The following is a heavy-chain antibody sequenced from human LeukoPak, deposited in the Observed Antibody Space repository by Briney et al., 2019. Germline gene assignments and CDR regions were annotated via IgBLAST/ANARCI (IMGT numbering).Heavy chain of an antibody. D-gene: IGHD3-9*01. Sequence: SETLPLTCAVYGGSFSGYYWSWIRQPPGKGLEWIGEINHSGSTNYNPSLKSRVTISVDTSKNQFSLKLSSVTAADTAVYYCARGKAIFFAWGQGTLVTVSS. J-gene: IGHJ5*02. CDR3: ARGKAIFFA. V-gene: IGHV4-34*01. CDR2: INHSGST. CDR1: GGSFSGYY.